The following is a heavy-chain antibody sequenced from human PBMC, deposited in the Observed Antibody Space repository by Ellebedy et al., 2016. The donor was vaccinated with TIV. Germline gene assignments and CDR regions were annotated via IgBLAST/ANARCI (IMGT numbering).Heavy chain of an antibody. J-gene: IGHJ5*02. Sequence: GSLRLXXSVSGFSISSRYYWAWIRQSPGRGLEWMTTIYQTESTYYNPSLKSRLTVSVDMSKNQFSLHLRSVTAADSAVYYCARGTDWFDPWGSGILVTVSS. V-gene: IGHV4-38-2*02. CDR3: ARGTDWFDP. CDR2: IYQTEST. CDR1: GFSISSRYY.